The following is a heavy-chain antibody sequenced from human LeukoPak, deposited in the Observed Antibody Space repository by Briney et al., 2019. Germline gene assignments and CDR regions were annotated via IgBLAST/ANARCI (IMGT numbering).Heavy chain of an antibody. Sequence: GGSLRLSCAASGFTFSSYSMNWVRQAPGKGLKWGSVIYSGGSTYYADSVKGRFTISRHISQNTLYLQMDSLRAEDTAVYYCARVRLGSGWSLFDFWGQGTLVTVSS. J-gene: IGHJ4*02. CDR3: ARVRLGSGWSLFDF. V-gene: IGHV3-53*04. D-gene: IGHD6-19*01. CDR2: IYSGGST. CDR1: GFTFSSYS.